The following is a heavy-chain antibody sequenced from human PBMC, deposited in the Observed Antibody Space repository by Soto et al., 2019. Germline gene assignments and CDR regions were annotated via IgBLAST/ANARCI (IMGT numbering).Heavy chain of an antibody. CDR2: INSDGSST. J-gene: IGHJ4*02. CDR1: GFTFRSHW. D-gene: IGHD2-2*01. V-gene: IGHV3-74*03. CDR3: ARVSREVVQAAIDY. Sequence: EVQLVESGGRLVQPGGSLRLSCAASGFTFRSHWRHWFRQAPGKRLVWVSRINSDGSSTTYADSVKGRFTISRDNAMNTLCLETTSLIAENTAVYYCARVSREVVQAAIDYWGQGTLVTVSS.